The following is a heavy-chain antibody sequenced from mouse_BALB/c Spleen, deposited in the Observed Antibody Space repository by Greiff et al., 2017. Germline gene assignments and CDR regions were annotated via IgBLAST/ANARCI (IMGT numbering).Heavy chain of an antibody. Sequence: VQLVESGPGLVAPSQSLSITCTVSGFSLTSYGVHWVRQPPGKGLEWLGVIWAGGSTNYNSALMSRLSISKDNSKSQVFLKMNSLQTDDTAMYYCARDRDSSYDYYAMDYWGQGTSVTVSS. J-gene: IGHJ4*01. CDR1: GFSLTSYG. V-gene: IGHV2-9*02. D-gene: IGHD1-1*01. CDR3: ARDRDSSYDYYAMDY. CDR2: IWAGGST.